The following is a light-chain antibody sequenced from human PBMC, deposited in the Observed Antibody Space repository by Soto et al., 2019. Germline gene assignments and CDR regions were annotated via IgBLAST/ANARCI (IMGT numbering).Light chain of an antibody. J-gene: IGLJ1*01. CDR3: SSYTTSNTRQIV. CDR2: DVT. CDR1: SSDVGGYNY. Sequence: QSDLTQPACVSGDPGQSITISCTGTSSDVGGYNYVSWYQHHPVKAPKLIIYDVTNRPSGVSNPFSGSKSGNTASLTISGLQPEDEADYYCSSYTTSNTRQIVFGTGTKVTVL. V-gene: IGLV2-14*03.